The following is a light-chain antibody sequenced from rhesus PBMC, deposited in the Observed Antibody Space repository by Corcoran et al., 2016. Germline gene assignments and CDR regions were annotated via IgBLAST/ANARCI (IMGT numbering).Light chain of an antibody. V-gene: IGKV1-25*01. CDR3: RQHNNYPPS. Sequence: DIQMTQSPSSLSASVGDRVTITCRASQDISSYLAWYQQKPGKAPKLLINSASTLQSGVPSRFSGSGSGTDCTLTINSLQPEDFATYYCRQHNNYPPSFGRGTKVELK. CDR1: QDISSY. CDR2: SAS. J-gene: IGKJ4*01.